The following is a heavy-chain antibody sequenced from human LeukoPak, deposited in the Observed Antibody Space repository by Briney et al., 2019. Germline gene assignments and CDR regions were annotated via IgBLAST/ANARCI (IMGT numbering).Heavy chain of an antibody. Sequence: PSETLSLTCTASGGSISSYYWSWIRQPPGKGLEWIGYIYYSGSTNYYPSLKSRVTISVDTSKNQFSLKLSSVTAADTAVYYCAILGGSPSLYFDYWGQGTLVTVSS. CDR3: AILGGSPSLYFDY. CDR2: IYYSGST. D-gene: IGHD3-16*01. V-gene: IGHV4-59*12. J-gene: IGHJ4*02. CDR1: GGSISSYY.